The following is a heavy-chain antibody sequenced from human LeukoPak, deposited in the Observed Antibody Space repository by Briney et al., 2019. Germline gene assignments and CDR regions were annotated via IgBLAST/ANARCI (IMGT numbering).Heavy chain of an antibody. D-gene: IGHD2-2*01. Sequence: SETLSLTCTVSGGSISSGDYYWSWIRQPPGKGLEWIGYIYYSGSTYYNPSLKSRVTISLDTSKNQFSLKLSSVTAADTAVYYCARVDCSSTSCYWGYDAFDIWGQGTMVTVSS. CDR3: ARVDCSSTSCYWGYDAFDI. CDR2: IYYSGST. J-gene: IGHJ3*02. V-gene: IGHV4-30-4*01. CDR1: GGSISSGDYY.